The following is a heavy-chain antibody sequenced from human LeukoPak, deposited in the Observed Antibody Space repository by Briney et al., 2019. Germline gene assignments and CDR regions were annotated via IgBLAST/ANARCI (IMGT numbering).Heavy chain of an antibody. J-gene: IGHJ5*02. Sequence: ASVKVSCKASGYTFTSYGISLVRQAPGQGLEWMGWISAYNGNTNYAQKLKGRVTITTDTSTSTAYMELRSLRSDDTAVYYCARGGSIRFLEWLSPNWFDPWGQGTLVTVSS. D-gene: IGHD3-3*01. CDR1: GYTFTSYG. V-gene: IGHV1-18*01. CDR2: ISAYNGNT. CDR3: ARGGSIRFLEWLSPNWFDP.